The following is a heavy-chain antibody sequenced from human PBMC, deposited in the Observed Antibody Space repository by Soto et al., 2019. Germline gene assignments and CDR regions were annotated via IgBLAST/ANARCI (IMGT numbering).Heavy chain of an antibody. Sequence: SETLSLTCTVSGGSVTSGNYYWSWIRQSPGKGLEWIGNIYYSGGTKYNPSLKSRVTISVDPSRNQFSLKLSSVTAADTAVYYCARMDLGEQLELRYRAFDIWGQGTMVTVS. CDR2: IYYSGGT. CDR3: ARMDLGEQLELRYRAFDI. CDR1: GGSVTSGNYY. V-gene: IGHV4-61*01. D-gene: IGHD1-7*01. J-gene: IGHJ3*02.